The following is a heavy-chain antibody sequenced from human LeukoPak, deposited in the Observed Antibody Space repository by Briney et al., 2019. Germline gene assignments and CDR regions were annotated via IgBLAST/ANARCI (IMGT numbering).Heavy chain of an antibody. CDR2: INEDGSVT. V-gene: IGHV3-7*05. J-gene: IGHJ5*01. Sequence: PGGSLRLSCAASGFTFSTHWMTWVRQAPGEGLEWVAHINEDGSVTEYSESVKGRFTVSRDNAKNSLYLQMNTLRAEDTAVYYCLRWRGHAFFESWGQGTLVTVSS. CDR1: GFTFSTHW. D-gene: IGHD3-16*01. CDR3: LRWRGHAFFES.